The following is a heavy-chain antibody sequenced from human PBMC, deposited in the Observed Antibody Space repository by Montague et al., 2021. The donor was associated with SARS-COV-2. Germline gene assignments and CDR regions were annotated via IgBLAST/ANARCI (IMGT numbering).Heavy chain of an antibody. CDR2: VNHSGTT. Sequence: SETLSLTCAISGGSFSNYYWSWIRQSPGKGLEWIGEVNHSGTTIYNPSVKSRVTISEDTSKNQFYLRLNSVTAADTAVYYCARGRRPVVVPVAGPAGRAFDIWGQGTMFTVSS. CDR1: GGSFSNYY. CDR3: ARGRRPVVVPVAGPAGRAFDI. D-gene: IGHD2-2*01. V-gene: IGHV4-34*01. J-gene: IGHJ3*02.